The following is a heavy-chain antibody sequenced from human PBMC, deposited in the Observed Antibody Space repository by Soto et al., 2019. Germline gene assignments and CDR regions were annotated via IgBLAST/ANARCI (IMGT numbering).Heavy chain of an antibody. V-gene: IGHV1-2*02. Sequence: QVQLVQSGAEVKKPGASVKVSCKTSGYTFSHYYIHWMRQVPGQGPEWMGWINPNSDGTKYAKNFQGGITMTRDAAISTAFLELKGLRSNGKGGYFCGRRPGGGGDYFYGMDVWGQGTAVTVSS. CDR1: GYTFSHYY. CDR3: GRRPGGGGDYFYGMDV. J-gene: IGHJ6*02. D-gene: IGHD3-10*01. CDR2: INPNSDGT.